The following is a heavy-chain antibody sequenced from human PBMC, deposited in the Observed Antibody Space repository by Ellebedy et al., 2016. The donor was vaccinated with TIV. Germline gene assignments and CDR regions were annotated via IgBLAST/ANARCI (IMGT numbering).Heavy chain of an antibody. CDR1: GGTFSSYA. V-gene: IGHV1-69*13. CDR2: IIPIFGTA. Sequence: SVKVSCKASGGTFSSYAISWVRQAPGQGLEWMGGIIPIFGTANYAQKFQGRVTITADESTSTAYMELGSLRSEDTAVYYCARVGRIAARQLPQFDYWGQGTLVTVSS. CDR3: ARVGRIAARQLPQFDY. D-gene: IGHD6-6*01. J-gene: IGHJ4*02.